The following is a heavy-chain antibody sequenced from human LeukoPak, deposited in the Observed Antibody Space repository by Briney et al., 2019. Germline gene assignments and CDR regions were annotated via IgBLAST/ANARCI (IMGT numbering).Heavy chain of an antibody. CDR2: IYYSGST. CDR1: GGSISSHY. D-gene: IGHD1-14*01. V-gene: IGHV4-59*11. CDR3: ARGPLGIHYYYYMDV. J-gene: IGHJ6*03. Sequence: PSETLSLTCTVSGGSISSHYWSWIRQPPGKGLEWIGYIYYSGSTNYNPSLKSRVTISVDTSKNQFSLKLSSVTAADTAVYYCARGPLGIHYYYYMDVWGKGTTVTVSS.